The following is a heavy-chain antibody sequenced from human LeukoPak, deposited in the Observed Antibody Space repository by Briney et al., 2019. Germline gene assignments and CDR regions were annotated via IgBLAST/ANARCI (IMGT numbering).Heavy chain of an antibody. D-gene: IGHD6-13*01. J-gene: IGHJ4*02. CDR1: GYSISSGYY. CDR2: IYHSGST. V-gene: IGHV4-38-2*01. CDR3: ARYGSSWMAGDY. Sequence: PSETLSLTCAVSGYSISSGYYWGWIRQPPGKGLEWIGSIYHSGSTYYNPSLKSRVTISVDTSKNQFSLKLISITAAETAVYYCARYGSSWMAGDYWGQGTLVTVSS.